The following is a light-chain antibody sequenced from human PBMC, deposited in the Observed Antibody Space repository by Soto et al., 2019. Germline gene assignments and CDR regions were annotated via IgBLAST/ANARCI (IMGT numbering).Light chain of an antibody. CDR1: QSVRSSY. V-gene: IGKV3-20*01. J-gene: IGKJ1*01. CDR3: QQYGGFPWT. Sequence: DIVLTQSPGTLSLSPGERATLSCRASQSVRSSYLAWYQQRPGQAPRLLIYGASSRATGIPDRFSGSGSGTDFTLTISSLEPGDLAVYYCQQYGGFPWTFGLGTKVEIK. CDR2: GAS.